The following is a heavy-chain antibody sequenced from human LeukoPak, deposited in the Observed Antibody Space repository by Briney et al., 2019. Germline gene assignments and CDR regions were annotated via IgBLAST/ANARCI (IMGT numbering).Heavy chain of an antibody. D-gene: IGHD3-10*01. CDR1: GFTFSSYW. J-gene: IGHJ4*02. CDR2: IKQDGSEK. Sequence: GGSLRLSCAASGFTFSSYWMSWVRQAPGKGLEWVANIKQDGSEKYYVDSVKGRFTISRDNAKNSLYLQMNSLRAEDTAVYYCARVAYGSGSYPDFDYWGQGTLVTVSS. CDR3: ARVAYGSGSYPDFDY. V-gene: IGHV3-7*01.